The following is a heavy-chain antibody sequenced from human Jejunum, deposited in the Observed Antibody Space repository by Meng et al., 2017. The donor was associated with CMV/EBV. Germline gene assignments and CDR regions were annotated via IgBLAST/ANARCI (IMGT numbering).Heavy chain of an antibody. CDR1: DGSISSYY. CDR2: IHTSGTT. V-gene: IGHV4-4*07. D-gene: IGHD2-2*01. J-gene: IGHJ4*02. CDR3: AREKSSCTSSTCYGVDS. Sequence: VQRPESGPGLVKPSETLSLTFTVSDGSISSYYWSWIRQSAGKGLEWIGRIHTSGTTNYNPSLKSRVTLSLDTSKDQFSLKLTSVTAADTAVYYCAREKSSCTSSTCYGVDSWGQGTLVTVSS.